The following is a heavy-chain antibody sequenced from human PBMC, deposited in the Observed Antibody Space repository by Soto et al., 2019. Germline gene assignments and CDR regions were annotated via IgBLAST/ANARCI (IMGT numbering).Heavy chain of an antibody. CDR3: ATIPADTYMINWFDP. V-gene: IGHV4-61*08. D-gene: IGHD5-18*01. Sequence: SETLSLTXTVSGGSVSSGDYYWTWIRQPPGRGLEWIGYIYFSGSTNYNPSLKSRVTISLDTSKNQFSLKLTSVTAADTAVYYCATIPADTYMINWFDPWGQGTLVTVSS. CDR1: GGSVSSGDYY. CDR2: IYFSGST. J-gene: IGHJ5*02.